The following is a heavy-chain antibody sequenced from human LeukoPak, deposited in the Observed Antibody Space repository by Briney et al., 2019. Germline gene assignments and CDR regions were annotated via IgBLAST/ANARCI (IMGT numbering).Heavy chain of an antibody. D-gene: IGHD3-3*02. CDR2: IIPIFGTA. Sequence: SVKVSCKASGGTFSSYAISWVRQAPGQGLEWMGGIIPIFGTANYAQKFQGRVTITADESTSTAYMELSSLRSEDTAVYYCARDGGIKRGFDYWGQGTLVTVSS. CDR3: ARDGGIKRGFDY. J-gene: IGHJ4*02. V-gene: IGHV1-69*13. CDR1: GGTFSSYA.